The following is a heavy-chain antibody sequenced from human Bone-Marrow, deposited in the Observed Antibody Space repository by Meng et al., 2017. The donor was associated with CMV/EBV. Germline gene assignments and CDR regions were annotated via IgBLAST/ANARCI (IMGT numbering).Heavy chain of an antibody. J-gene: IGHJ4*02. CDR3: AKLSGRYDFWSGYYYDY. V-gene: IGHV3-9*01. CDR2: ISWNSGSI. D-gene: IGHD3-3*01. CDR1: GFTFSSYS. Sequence: GGSLRLSCAASGFTFSSYSMNWVRQAPGKGLEWVSGISWNSGSIGYADSVKGRFTISRDNAKNSLYLQMNSLRAEDTALYYCAKLSGRYDFWSGYYYDYWGQGPRVTVYS.